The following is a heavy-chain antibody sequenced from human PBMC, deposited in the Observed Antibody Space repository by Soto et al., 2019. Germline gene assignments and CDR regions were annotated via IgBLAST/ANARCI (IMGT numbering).Heavy chain of an antibody. CDR2: IFSNDEK. Sequence: QVTLKESGPVLVKPTETLTLTCTVSGFSLSNNRMGVSWIRQPPGKALEWLAHIFSNDEKSYSTSLKSRLTISKDTSKSQVVLTMTNMDPVDTGTYYCSRSSYNYDSSGFGYFFDYWGQGTLVTVSS. CDR3: SRSSYNYDSSGFGYFFDY. D-gene: IGHD3-22*01. V-gene: IGHV2-26*01. CDR1: GFSLSNNRMG. J-gene: IGHJ4*02.